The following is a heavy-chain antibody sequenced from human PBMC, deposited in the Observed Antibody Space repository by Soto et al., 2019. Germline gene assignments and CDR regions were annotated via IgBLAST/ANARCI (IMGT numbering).Heavy chain of an antibody. D-gene: IGHD3-16*02. CDR2: ISGSGGST. J-gene: IGHJ4*02. Sequence: EVQLLESGGGLVQPGGSLRLSCAASGFTFSSYAMSWVRQAPGKGLEWVSAISGSGGSTYYADSVKGRFTISRDNSKNTLYLQMNSLRAEDTAVYYCAKDLTMITFGGVIAPDYWGQGTLVTVSS. CDR1: GFTFSSYA. V-gene: IGHV3-23*01. CDR3: AKDLTMITFGGVIAPDY.